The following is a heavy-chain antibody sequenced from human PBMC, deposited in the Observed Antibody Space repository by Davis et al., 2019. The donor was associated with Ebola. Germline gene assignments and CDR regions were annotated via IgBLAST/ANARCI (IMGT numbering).Heavy chain of an antibody. D-gene: IGHD1-14*01. Sequence: ASVKVSCKASGGTFSSYTISWVRQAPGQGLEWMGWISAYNGNTNYAQKLQGRVTLTEDTSTGTAYMELSSLRSDDTAVYYCVIGGTTGGFDYWGQGTLVTVSS. CDR1: GGTFSSYT. CDR2: ISAYNGNT. CDR3: VIGGTTGGFDY. J-gene: IGHJ4*02. V-gene: IGHV1-18*01.